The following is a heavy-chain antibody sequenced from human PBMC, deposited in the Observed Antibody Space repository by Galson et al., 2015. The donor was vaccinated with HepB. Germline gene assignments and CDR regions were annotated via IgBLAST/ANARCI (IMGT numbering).Heavy chain of an antibody. CDR1: GGSISSSSYY. Sequence: ETLSLTCTVSGGSISSSSYYWGWIRQPPGKGLEWIGSIYYSGSTYYNPSLKSRVTISVDTSKNQFSLKLSSVTVADTAVYYCARHLVVVTRRWFDPWGQGTLVTVSS. CDR2: IYYSGST. V-gene: IGHV4-39*01. J-gene: IGHJ5*02. CDR3: ARHLVVVTRRWFDP. D-gene: IGHD3-22*01.